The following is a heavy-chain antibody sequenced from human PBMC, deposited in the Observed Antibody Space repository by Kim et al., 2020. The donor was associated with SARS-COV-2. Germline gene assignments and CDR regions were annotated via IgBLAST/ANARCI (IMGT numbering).Heavy chain of an antibody. J-gene: IGHJ4*02. Sequence: SSTSYADSVKGRFTISRDNAKTTLYLQMNSLRAEDTAVYYCARDRWGLDYWGQGTLVTVSS. V-gene: IGHV3-74*01. D-gene: IGHD2-21*02. CDR3: ARDRWGLDY. CDR2: SST.